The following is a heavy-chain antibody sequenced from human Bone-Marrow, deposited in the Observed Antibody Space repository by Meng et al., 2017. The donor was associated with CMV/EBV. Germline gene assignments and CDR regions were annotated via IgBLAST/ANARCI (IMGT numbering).Heavy chain of an antibody. CDR2: MNPNSGNT. J-gene: IGHJ6*02. D-gene: IGHD3-10*01. V-gene: IGHV1-8*01. CDR1: GYTFTRYD. Sequence: ASVKVSCKASGYTFTRYDINWVRQATGQGLEWMGWMNPNSGNTGYAQKFQGRVTMTRNTSISTAYMELSSLRSEDTAVYYCARHGYYGSGSYYKPVYYYYGMDVWGQGTTVTVSS. CDR3: ARHGYYGSGSYYKPVYYYYGMDV.